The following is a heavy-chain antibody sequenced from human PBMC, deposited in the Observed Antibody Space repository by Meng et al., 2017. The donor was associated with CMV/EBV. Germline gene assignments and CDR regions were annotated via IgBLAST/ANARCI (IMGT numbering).Heavy chain of an antibody. CDR1: GFTFSSYW. CDR2: INIDGSST. J-gene: IGHJ5*02. V-gene: IGHV3-74*01. D-gene: IGHD1-14*01. Sequence: GESLKISCAASGFTFSSYWMHWVRQAPGKGLVWVSRINIDGSSTSYADSVKGRFTISRDNAKNTLYLQMNSLRAEDTAVYYCARTGVFSRGKVVWFDPWGQGTLVTVSS. CDR3: ARTGVFSRGKVVWFDP.